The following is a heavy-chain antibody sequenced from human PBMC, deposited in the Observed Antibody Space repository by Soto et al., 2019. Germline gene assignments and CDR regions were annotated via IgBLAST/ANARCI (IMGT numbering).Heavy chain of an antibody. V-gene: IGHV1-2*04. Sequence: QVQLVQSGAEVKKLGASVKVSCKASGYTFTAYYIHWVRQAPGQGLEWVGWSNPNSGATNYAQRFQGWVTMTGDTSVSTAYMDLTRLRSDDTAVYYCARGGYTYGYGLDYWGQGTLVNVSS. CDR3: ARGGYTYGYGLDY. J-gene: IGHJ4*02. D-gene: IGHD5-18*01. CDR2: SNPNSGAT. CDR1: GYTFTAYY.